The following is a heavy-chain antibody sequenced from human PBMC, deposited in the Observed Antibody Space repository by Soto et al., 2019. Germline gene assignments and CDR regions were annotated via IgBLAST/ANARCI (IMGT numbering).Heavy chain of an antibody. CDR2: IYTSGST. V-gene: IGHV4-4*07. CDR3: ARDRIAAAGTSWFYP. CDR1: GGSISSYY. Sequence: QVQLQASGPGLVKPSETLSLTCTVSGGSISSYYWSWIRQPAGKGLEWIGRIYTSGSTHYNPSLKSRVTMSVDTSKNQFSLKLSSVTGADAAVYYCARDRIAAAGTSWFYPWGQGTLVTVSS. D-gene: IGHD6-13*01. J-gene: IGHJ5*02.